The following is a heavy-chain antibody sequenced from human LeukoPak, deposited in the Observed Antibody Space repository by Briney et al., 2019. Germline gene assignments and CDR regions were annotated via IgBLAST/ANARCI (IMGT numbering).Heavy chain of an antibody. Sequence: SETLSLTCTVSGGSISSYYWSWIRQPAGKGLEWIGRIYTSGSTNYNPSLKSRVTMSVDTSKNQFSLKLSSVTAADTAVYYCARDRSPVNLLGPQPDAFDIWGQGTMVTVSS. CDR3: ARDRSPVNLLGPQPDAFDI. CDR1: GGSISSYY. CDR2: IYTSGST. V-gene: IGHV4-4*07. J-gene: IGHJ3*02. D-gene: IGHD1-26*01.